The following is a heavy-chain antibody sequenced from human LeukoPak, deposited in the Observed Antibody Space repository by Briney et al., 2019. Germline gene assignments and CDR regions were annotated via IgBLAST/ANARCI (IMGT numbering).Heavy chain of an antibody. J-gene: IGHJ4*02. CDR3: ARDLSSTSNWEFDY. CDR1: GYTFTSYD. CDR2: MNPNSGNT. Sequence: GASVKVSCKASGYTFTSYDINWVRQATGQGLECMGWMNPNSGNTGYAQKFQGRVTMTRNTSISTAYMELTSLRSEDTAVYYCARDLSSTSNWEFDYWGQGSLVTVSS. V-gene: IGHV1-8*01. D-gene: IGHD7-27*01.